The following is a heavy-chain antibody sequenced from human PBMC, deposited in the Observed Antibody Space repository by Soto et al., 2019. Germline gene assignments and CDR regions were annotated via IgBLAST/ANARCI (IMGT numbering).Heavy chain of an antibody. J-gene: IGHJ3*02. D-gene: IGHD5-12*01. Sequence: QVQLVESGGGVVQPGRSLRLSCAASGFTFSSYGMHWVRQAPGKGLEWVAVIWYDGSNKYYADSVKGRFTISRDNSKNALYLQMNGLRAEDTAVYYCAREHRTGMATIKDAFDIWGQGTMVTVSS. CDR2: IWYDGSNK. CDR1: GFTFSSYG. CDR3: AREHRTGMATIKDAFDI. V-gene: IGHV3-33*01.